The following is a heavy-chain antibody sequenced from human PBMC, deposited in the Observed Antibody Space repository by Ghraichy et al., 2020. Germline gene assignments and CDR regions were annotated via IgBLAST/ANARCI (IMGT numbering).Heavy chain of an antibody. Sequence: GESLNISCAASGFTFSSYGMEWVRQAPGKGLEWVAVISNDGSNKYYADSVKGRFTISRDNSKDTLYLQMNSLRAEDTAVYYCAKGGVGLRYFDWLSVAKWGQGTLVTVSS. CDR2: ISNDGSNK. CDR3: AKGGVGLRYFDWLSVAK. V-gene: IGHV3-30*18. CDR1: GFTFSSYG. J-gene: IGHJ4*02. D-gene: IGHD3-9*01.